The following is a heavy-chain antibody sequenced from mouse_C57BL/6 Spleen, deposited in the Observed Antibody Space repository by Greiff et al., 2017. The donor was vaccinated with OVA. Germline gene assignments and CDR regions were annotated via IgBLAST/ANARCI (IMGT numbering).Heavy chain of an antibody. J-gene: IGHJ4*01. D-gene: IGHD2-5*01. CDR3: AAYYSKEGAMDY. CDR1: GYTFTSYW. CDR2: IYPSDSET. V-gene: IGHV1-61*01. Sequence: QVQLQQPGAELVRPGSSVKLSCKASGYTFTSYWMDWVKQRPGQGLEWIGNIYPSDSETHYNQKFKDKATLTVDKSSSTAYMQLSSLTSEDSAVYYCAAYYSKEGAMDYWGQGTSVTVSS.